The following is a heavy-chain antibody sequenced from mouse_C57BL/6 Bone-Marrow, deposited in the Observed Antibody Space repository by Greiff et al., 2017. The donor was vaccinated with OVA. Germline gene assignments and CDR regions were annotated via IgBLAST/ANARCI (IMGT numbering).Heavy chain of an antibody. J-gene: IGHJ2*01. CDR2: IYPRSGNT. D-gene: IGHD1-1*01. CDR1: GYTFTSYG. Sequence: VQVVESGAELARPGASVKLSCKASGYTFTSYGISWVKQRTGQGLEWIGEIYPRSGNTYYNEKFKGKATMTADKSSSTAYMELRSLTSEDSAVYFYARRYYGSRYYFAYWGQGTTLTVSS. CDR3: ARRYYGSRYYFAY. V-gene: IGHV1-81*01.